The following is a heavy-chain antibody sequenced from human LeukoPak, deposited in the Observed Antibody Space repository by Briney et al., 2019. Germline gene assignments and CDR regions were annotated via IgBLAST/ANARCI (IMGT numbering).Heavy chain of an antibody. CDR3: AKDVNAYYDFWSGTGGYFDY. D-gene: IGHD3-3*01. V-gene: IGHV3-30*18. CDR2: ISYDGSNK. CDR1: GFTFSSYG. Sequence: GRSLRLSCAASGFTFSSYGMHWVRQAPGKGLEWVAVISYDGSNKYYADSVKGRFTISRDNSKNTLYLQMNSLRAEDTAVYYCAKDVNAYYDFWSGTGGYFDYWGQGTLVTVSS. J-gene: IGHJ4*02.